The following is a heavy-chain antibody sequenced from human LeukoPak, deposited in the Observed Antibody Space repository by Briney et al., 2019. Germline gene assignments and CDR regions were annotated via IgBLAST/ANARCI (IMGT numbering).Heavy chain of an antibody. J-gene: IGHJ4*02. CDR2: ISGGGDRT. CDR3: AKGHSAYGTGFDY. D-gene: IGHD5-12*01. V-gene: IGHV3-23*01. CDR1: GLTFSTFA. Sequence: PGGSLRLSCAASGLTFSTFAMSWVRQAPGRGLECVPVISGGGDRTYYAETVRGRFTISRDNSKNTLYLQMSSLRADDTAIYYCAKGHSAYGTGFDYWGQGTLVTVSS.